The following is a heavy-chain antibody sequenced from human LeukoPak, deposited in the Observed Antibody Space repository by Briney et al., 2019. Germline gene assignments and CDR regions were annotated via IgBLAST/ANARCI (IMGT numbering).Heavy chain of an antibody. CDR1: GFTFSSYA. V-gene: IGHV3-30-3*01. J-gene: IGHJ4*02. CDR3: ARLYPGYYFDY. Sequence: RLGGSLRLSCAASGFTFSSYAMHWVRQAPGKGLEWVAVISYDGSNKYYADSVKGRFTISRDNSKNTLYLQMNSLRAEDTAVYYCARLYPGYYFDYWGQGTLVTVSS. CDR2: ISYDGSNK. D-gene: IGHD2-8*01.